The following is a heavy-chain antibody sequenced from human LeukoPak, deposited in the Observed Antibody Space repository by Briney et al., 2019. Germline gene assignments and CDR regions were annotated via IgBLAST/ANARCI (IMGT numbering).Heavy chain of an antibody. J-gene: IGHJ3*02. CDR1: GFSVNTNY. CDR3: ARGKTSDDIVEDAFDI. V-gene: IGHV3-66*01. D-gene: IGHD2-15*01. Sequence: GGSLRLSCAASGFSVNTNYMTWVRQAPGKGLEWVSVLYSGGGAYYADSVKDRFTISRDYSQNTLLLQMNSLRAEDTVLYYCARGKTSDDIVEDAFDIWGQGTMVAVSS. CDR2: LYSGGGA.